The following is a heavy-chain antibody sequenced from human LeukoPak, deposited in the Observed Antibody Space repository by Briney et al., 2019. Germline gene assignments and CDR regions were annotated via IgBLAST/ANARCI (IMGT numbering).Heavy chain of an antibody. Sequence: GGTLRLSCAASGFTFSSYGMTWVRQAPGKGLEWVSAISDNGGRTFYADSVKGRFTISRDNSRNTLFLQMNSLRADDTAVYYCAKDSYDTSIWGQGTLVTVSS. D-gene: IGHD3-22*01. V-gene: IGHV3-23*01. CDR3: AKDSYDTSI. CDR2: ISDNGGRT. J-gene: IGHJ4*02. CDR1: GFTFSSYG.